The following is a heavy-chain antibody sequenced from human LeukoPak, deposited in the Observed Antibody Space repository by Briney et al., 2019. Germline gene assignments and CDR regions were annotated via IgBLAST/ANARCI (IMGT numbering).Heavy chain of an antibody. CDR3: ARDVCVESCRGSLVVDY. D-gene: IGHD2-8*01. Sequence: ASVKVSCKASGYTFTSYGISWVRQAPGQGLEWMGWISAYIGNTNYAQKLQGRVTMTTDTSTSTAYMELRSLRSDDTAVYYCARDVCVESCRGSLVVDYWGQGTLVTVSS. J-gene: IGHJ4*02. CDR1: GYTFTSYG. V-gene: IGHV1-18*01. CDR2: ISAYIGNT.